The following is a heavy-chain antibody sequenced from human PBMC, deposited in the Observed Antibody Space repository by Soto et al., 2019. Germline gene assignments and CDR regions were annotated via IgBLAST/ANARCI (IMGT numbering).Heavy chain of an antibody. J-gene: IGHJ6*02. D-gene: IGHD3-9*01. CDR3: ARHKAPYDILTGYYFPNYYYYYGMDV. CDR2: IYYSGST. CDR1: GGSISSYY. V-gene: IGHV4-59*08. Sequence: SETRSLTCTVSGGSISSYYWSWIRQPPGKGLEWIGYIYYSGSTNYNPSLKSRVAISVDTSKNQFSLKLSSVTAADTAVYYCARHKAPYDILTGYYFPNYYYYYGMDVWGQGTTVT.